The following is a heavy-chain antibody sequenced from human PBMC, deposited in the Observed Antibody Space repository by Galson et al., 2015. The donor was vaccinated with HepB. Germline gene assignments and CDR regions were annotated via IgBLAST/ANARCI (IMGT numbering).Heavy chain of an antibody. D-gene: IGHD2-2*02. CDR1: GYTFTSYG. CDR3: ARDLVPAAIHVRGWFDP. J-gene: IGHJ5*02. Sequence: SVKVSCKASGYTFTSYGISWVRQAPGQGLEWMGWISAYNGNTNYAQKLQGRVTMTTDTSTSTAYMELRSLRSDDTAVYYCARDLVPAAIHVRGWFDPWGQGTLVTVSS. V-gene: IGHV1-18*01. CDR2: ISAYNGNT.